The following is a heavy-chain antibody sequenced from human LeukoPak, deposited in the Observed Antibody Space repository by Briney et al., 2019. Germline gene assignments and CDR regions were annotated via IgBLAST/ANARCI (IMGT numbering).Heavy chain of an antibody. J-gene: IGHJ4*02. CDR1: GGSFSGYY. D-gene: IGHD6-19*01. Sequence: SETLSLTCAVYGGSFSGYYWSWIRQPPGKGLEWIGEINHSGSTNYSPSLKSRVTISVDTSKNQFSLKLSSVTAADTAVYYCASFKGEQSGSGLDYWGQGTLVTVSS. CDR2: INHSGST. V-gene: IGHV4-34*01. CDR3: ASFKGEQSGSGLDY.